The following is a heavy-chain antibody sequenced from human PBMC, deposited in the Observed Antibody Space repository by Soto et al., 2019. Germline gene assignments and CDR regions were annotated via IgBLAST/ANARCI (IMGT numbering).Heavy chain of an antibody. CDR2: ISSSSSYI. V-gene: IGHV3-21*01. CDR1: GFTFSSYS. CDR3: ARYLSTKMTTAPEVGLDY. J-gene: IGHJ4*02. D-gene: IGHD4-17*01. Sequence: PGGSLRLSCAASGFTFSSYSMNWVRQAPGKGLEWVSSISSSSSYIYYADSVKGRFTISRDNAKNSLYLQMNSLRAEDTAVYYCARYLSTKMTTAPEVGLDYWGQGTLVTVSS.